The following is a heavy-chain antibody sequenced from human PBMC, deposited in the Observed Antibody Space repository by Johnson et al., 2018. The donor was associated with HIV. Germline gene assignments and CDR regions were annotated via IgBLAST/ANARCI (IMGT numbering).Heavy chain of an antibody. J-gene: IGHJ3*02. CDR2: INWNGGST. Sequence: VQLVESGGSMVRPGGSLRLSCVASGFIFEDYGMSWVRQAPGQGLEWVSDINWNGGSTGYADSVKGRFTISRDNAKNSLYLQMNSLRAEDTALYYCAREGGYNWNAVGFRDVFDIWGQGTMVTVSS. V-gene: IGHV3-20*04. CDR3: AREGGYNWNAVGFRDVFDI. CDR1: GFIFEDYG. D-gene: IGHD1-20*01.